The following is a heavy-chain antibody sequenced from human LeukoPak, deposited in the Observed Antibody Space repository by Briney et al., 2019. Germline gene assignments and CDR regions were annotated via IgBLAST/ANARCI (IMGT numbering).Heavy chain of an antibody. J-gene: IGHJ4*02. CDR3: ARQGPSGRSFDY. CDR2: IYQSGTT. V-gene: IGHV4-38-2*02. D-gene: IGHD3-10*01. CDR1: GYSISSGYY. Sequence: SETLSLTCSVSGYSISSGYYWGWIRQPPGKGLEWIGSIYQSGTTSYNPSLKSRVTISVDTSKNQFSLKLSSVTAADTAVYYCARQGPSGRSFDYWGQGTLVTVSS.